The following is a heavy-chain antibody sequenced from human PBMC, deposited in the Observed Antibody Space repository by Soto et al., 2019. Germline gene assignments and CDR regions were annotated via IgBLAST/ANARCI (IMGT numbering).Heavy chain of an antibody. CDR1: GVSITPYF. Sequence: QVQLQESGPGLVKPSETLSLTCTVSGVSITPYFWSWIRQPAGEAPEWLGPIYASGRTTYNPSLKSRVTMFVYHPQGSLRLTPVTAADTAVSYCARHFDVDPSLDHYYFDLWGRGALVTVSS. V-gene: IGHV4-4*07. CDR3: ARHFDVDPSLDHYYFDL. CDR2: IYASGRT. D-gene: IGHD3-9*01. J-gene: IGHJ2*01.